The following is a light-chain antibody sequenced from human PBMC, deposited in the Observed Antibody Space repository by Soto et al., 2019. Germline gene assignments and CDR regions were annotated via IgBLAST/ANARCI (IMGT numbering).Light chain of an antibody. CDR1: QSVSSN. Sequence: EIVMTQSPATLSVSPGERATLSCRASQSVSSNLAWYQQKPGQAPRLLIYGASTRATGIPARFSGSGSETEFTLTISSLQSEDFAFYYCQQYNNWPPQITFGQGTRLEIK. J-gene: IGKJ5*01. V-gene: IGKV3-15*01. CDR2: GAS. CDR3: QQYNNWPPQIT.